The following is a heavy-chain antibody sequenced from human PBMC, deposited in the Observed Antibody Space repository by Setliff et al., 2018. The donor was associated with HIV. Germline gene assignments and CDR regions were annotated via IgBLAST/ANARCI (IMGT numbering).Heavy chain of an antibody. CDR1: GGSTDSGSYY. V-gene: IGHV4-39*01. D-gene: IGHD4-17*01. CDR3: ARLGVYGDYFDY. Sequence: SETLSLTCTVSGGSTDSGSYYWAWIRQPPGKGLEWIGSMYYTGSTYYNPSLKSRVTISIDTSKNQFSLKLNSVTAADTAVYYCARLGVYGDYFDYWGQGTLVTVSS. CDR2: MYYTGST. J-gene: IGHJ4*02.